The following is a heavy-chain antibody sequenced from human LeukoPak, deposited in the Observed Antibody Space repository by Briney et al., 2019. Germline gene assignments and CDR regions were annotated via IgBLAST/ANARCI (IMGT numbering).Heavy chain of an antibody. D-gene: IGHD6-13*01. J-gene: IGHJ4*02. Sequence: GGSLRLSCAASGFTFSSYAMSWVRQAPGKGLEWVSAISGSGGSTYYADSVKGRFTISRDNSKNMPYLQMNSLRAEDTAVYYCAKLRSALVWAPFDYWGQGTLVTVSS. CDR2: ISGSGGST. CDR1: GFTFSSYA. CDR3: AKLRSALVWAPFDY. V-gene: IGHV3-23*01.